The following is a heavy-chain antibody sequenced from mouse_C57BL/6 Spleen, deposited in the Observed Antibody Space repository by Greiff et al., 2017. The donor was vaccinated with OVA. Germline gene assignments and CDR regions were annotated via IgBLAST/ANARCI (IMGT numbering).Heavy chain of an antibody. CDR1: GYTFPSYW. J-gene: IGHJ2*01. D-gene: IGHD1-1*01. V-gene: IGHV1-52*01. CDR2: IDPSDSEH. CDR3: ARTATVASDY. Sequence: VQLQQPGAELVRPGSSVKLSCKASGYTFPSYWLHWVKQRPIQGLEWIGNIDPSDSEHQYNQKFKDKATLTVDKSSSTAYMQRSSLTSEDSAVYYCARTATVASDYWGQGTTLTVSS.